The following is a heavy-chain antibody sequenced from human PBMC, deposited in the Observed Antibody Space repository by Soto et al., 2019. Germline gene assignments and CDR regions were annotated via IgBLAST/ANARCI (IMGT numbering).Heavy chain of an antibody. Sequence: GASVKLSCKASGDTFTSYGISWVRQAPRQGLEWMGWISAYNGNTNYAQKLQGRVTMTTDTSTSTAYMELRSLRSDDTAVYYCARDWVWFRSYGSGSYSPLKSDPFDYWGQGTLVTVSS. D-gene: IGHD3-10*01. CDR3: ARDWVWFRSYGSGSYSPLKSDPFDY. J-gene: IGHJ4*02. CDR2: ISAYNGNT. CDR1: GDTFTSYG. V-gene: IGHV1-18*01.